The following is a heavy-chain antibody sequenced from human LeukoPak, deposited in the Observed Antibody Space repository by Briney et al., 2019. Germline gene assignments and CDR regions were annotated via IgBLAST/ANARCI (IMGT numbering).Heavy chain of an antibody. Sequence: PSETLSLTCTVSGVFITTYYWNWVRQPAGKGLEWIGRVYGNGDTDYNPSLESRVSLSLDKSKNQLSLTLNSVTAADTAVYYCATRWVLTGEPRWGQGTLVTVSS. CDR3: ATRWVLTGEPR. J-gene: IGHJ4*02. CDR1: GVFITTYY. CDR2: VYGNGDT. D-gene: IGHD7-27*01. V-gene: IGHV4-4*07.